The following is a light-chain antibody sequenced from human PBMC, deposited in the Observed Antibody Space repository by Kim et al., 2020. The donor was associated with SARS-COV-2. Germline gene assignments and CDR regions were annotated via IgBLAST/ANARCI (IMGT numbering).Light chain of an antibody. J-gene: IGLJ3*02. CDR3: SSYTTSSTWL. V-gene: IGLV2-14*04. Sequence: GQSSTISCTGTSSDVGAYNYVSWYQQDPGKAPKLMIYDVNKRPSGVSSRFSGSKSGNTASLTISGLQAEDEADYYCSSYTTSSTWLFGGGTQLTVL. CDR1: SSDVGAYNY. CDR2: DVN.